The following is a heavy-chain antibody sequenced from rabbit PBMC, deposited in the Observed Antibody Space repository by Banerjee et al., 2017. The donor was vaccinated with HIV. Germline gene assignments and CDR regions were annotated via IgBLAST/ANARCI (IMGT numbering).Heavy chain of an antibody. J-gene: IGHJ4*01. V-gene: IGHV1S45*01. CDR1: GIDFSSYY. Sequence: QEQLKETGGGLVQPGGSLTLSCTASGIDFSSYYMSWVRQAPGKRPEWIACIYTGDGRSDYASWAKGRFTISKTSWTTVTLQMTSLTAADTATYFCARDLTGVIGWNFNFWGQGTLVTVS. CDR3: ARDLTGVIGWNFNF. D-gene: IGHD1-1*01. CDR2: IYTGDGRS.